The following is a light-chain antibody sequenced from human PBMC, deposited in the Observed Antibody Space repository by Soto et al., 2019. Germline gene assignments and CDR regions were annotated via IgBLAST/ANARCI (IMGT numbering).Light chain of an antibody. CDR2: YKSDSDK. CDR1: SGINVGTYR. CDR3: MIWHSSVEAV. Sequence: QPVLTQPASLSASPGASASLTCTLRSGINVGTYRIYWYQQKPGSPPQYLLRYKSDSDKQQGSGVPSRFSGSKDASANAGILLISGLQSEDEADYYCMIWHSSVEAVFGGGTKLTVL. J-gene: IGLJ2*01. V-gene: IGLV5-45*01.